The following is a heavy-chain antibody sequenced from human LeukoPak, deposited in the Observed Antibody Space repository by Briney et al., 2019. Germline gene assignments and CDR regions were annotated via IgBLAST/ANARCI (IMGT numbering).Heavy chain of an antibody. CDR1: GFTFSNAW. D-gene: IGHD1-1*01. Sequence: GGFLRLSCAASGFTFSNAWMSWVRQAPGKGLEWVGRIKSKTDGGTTDYAAPAKGRFTISRDDSKNTLYLQMNSLKTEDTAVYYCTTDRVQLERRALGWGQGTLVTVSS. CDR3: TTDRVQLERRALG. CDR2: IKSKTDGGTT. J-gene: IGHJ4*02. V-gene: IGHV3-15*01.